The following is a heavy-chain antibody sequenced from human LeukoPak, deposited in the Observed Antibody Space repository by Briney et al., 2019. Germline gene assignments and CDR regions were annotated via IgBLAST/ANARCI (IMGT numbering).Heavy chain of an antibody. J-gene: IGHJ5*02. CDR1: GGSISSYY. Sequence: PSETPSLTCTVSGGSISSYYWSWIRQPPGKGLEWIGYIYYSGSTNYNPSLKSRVTISVDTSKNQFSLKLSSVTAADTAVYYCAREGGHYYDSSGYPPRSWFDPWGQGTLVTVSS. CDR3: AREGGHYYDSSGYPPRSWFDP. V-gene: IGHV4-59*01. CDR2: IYYSGST. D-gene: IGHD3-22*01.